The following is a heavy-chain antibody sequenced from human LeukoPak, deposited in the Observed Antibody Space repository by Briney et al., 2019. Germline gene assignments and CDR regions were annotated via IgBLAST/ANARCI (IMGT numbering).Heavy chain of an antibody. CDR1: GYTFTGYY. CDR3: ARDALPLDTSFDY. Sequence: SVKVSCKASGYTFTGYYMHWVRQAPGQGLEWMGGIIPIFGTASYAQKFQGRVTITADESTSTAYMELRSLRSDDTAVYYCARDALPLDTSFDYWGQGTLVTVSS. D-gene: IGHD5-18*01. J-gene: IGHJ4*02. CDR2: IIPIFGTA. V-gene: IGHV1-69*13.